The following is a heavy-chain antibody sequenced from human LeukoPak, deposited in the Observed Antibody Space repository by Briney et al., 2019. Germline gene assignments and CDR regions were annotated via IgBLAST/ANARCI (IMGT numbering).Heavy chain of an antibody. Sequence: PGRSLRLSCAASGLTFDDYAMHWVRQAPGKGLEWVSGISWNSGSIGYADSVKGRFTISRDNAKNSLYLQMNSLRAEDTALYYCAKEAVRYCSGGSCYGWFDPWGQGTLVTVSS. J-gene: IGHJ5*02. CDR3: AKEAVRYCSGGSCYGWFDP. CDR1: GLTFDDYA. V-gene: IGHV3-9*01. D-gene: IGHD2-15*01. CDR2: ISWNSGSI.